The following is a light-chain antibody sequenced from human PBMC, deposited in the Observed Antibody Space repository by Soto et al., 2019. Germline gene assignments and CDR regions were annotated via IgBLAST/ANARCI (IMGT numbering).Light chain of an antibody. V-gene: IGLV1-44*01. CDR3: ATWDDSLNVVV. CDR1: SSNIGSNT. CDR2: SNN. J-gene: IGLJ2*01. Sequence: QSVLTQPPSASGTPGQGVTISCSGSSSNIGSNTVNWYQQLPGTAPKLLIYSNNHRPSGVPDRFSGSKSGTSASLAISGLQSEDEAAYYCATWDDSLNVVVFGGGTKLTVL.